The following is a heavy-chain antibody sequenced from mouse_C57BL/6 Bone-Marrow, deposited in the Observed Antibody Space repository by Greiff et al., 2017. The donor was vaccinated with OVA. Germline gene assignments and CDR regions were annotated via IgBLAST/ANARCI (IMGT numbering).Heavy chain of an antibody. V-gene: IGHV5-6*01. CDR3: ARSLSTMITGYYFDY. Sequence: EVKLQESGGDLVKPGGSLKLSCAASGFTFSSYGMSWVRQTPDKRLEWVATISSGGSYTYYPDSVKGRFTISRDNAKNTLYLQMSSLKSENTAMYYCARSLSTMITGYYFDYWGQGTTLTVSS. CDR2: ISSGGSYT. J-gene: IGHJ2*01. D-gene: IGHD2-4*01. CDR1: GFTFSSYG.